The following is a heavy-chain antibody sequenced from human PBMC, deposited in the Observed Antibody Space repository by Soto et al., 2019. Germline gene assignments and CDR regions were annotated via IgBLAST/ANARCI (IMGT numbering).Heavy chain of an antibody. D-gene: IGHD3-10*01. J-gene: IGHJ6*02. CDR1: GYTFTGYY. CDR2: INPNSGGT. CDR3: ARGEDMARGVGLLDYYYGMDV. V-gene: IGHV1-2*02. Sequence: VASVKVSCKASGYTFTGYYMHWVRQAPGQGLEWMGWINPNSGGTNYAQKFQGRVTMTRDTSISTAYMELSRLRSDDTAVYYCARGEDMARGVGLLDYYYGMDVWGQGTTVTVSS.